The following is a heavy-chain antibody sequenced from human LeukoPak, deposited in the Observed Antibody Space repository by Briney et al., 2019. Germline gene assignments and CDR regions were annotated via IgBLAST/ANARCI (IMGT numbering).Heavy chain of an antibody. CDR2: ISGSGGST. Sequence: GGSLRLSCAASGFTFSSYAMSWVRQAPGKGLEWVSAISGSGGSTYYADPVKGRFTISRDNSKNTLYLQMNSLRAEDTAVYYCAKTRVGAPVFDYWGQGTLVTVSS. D-gene: IGHD1-26*01. CDR1: GFTFSSYA. J-gene: IGHJ4*02. V-gene: IGHV3-23*01. CDR3: AKTRVGAPVFDY.